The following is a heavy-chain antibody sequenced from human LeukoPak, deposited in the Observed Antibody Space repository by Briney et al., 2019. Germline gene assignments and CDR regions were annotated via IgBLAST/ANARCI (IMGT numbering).Heavy chain of an antibody. CDR1: GGSFSGYY. CDR3: ASTGYSSSWRPFDY. Sequence: PSETLSLTCAVYGGSFSGYYWSWIRQPPGKGLEWIGEINHSGSTNYNPSLKSRVTISVDTSKNQFSLELSSVTAADTAVYYCASTGYSSSWRPFDYWGQGTLVTVSS. V-gene: IGHV4-34*01. CDR2: INHSGST. D-gene: IGHD6-13*01. J-gene: IGHJ4*02.